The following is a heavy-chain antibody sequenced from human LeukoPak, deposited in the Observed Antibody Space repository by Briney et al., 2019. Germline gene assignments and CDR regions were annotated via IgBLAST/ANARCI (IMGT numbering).Heavy chain of an antibody. CDR1: GVSISSYY. CDR2: IYYSGST. Sequence: PSETLSLTCTVSGVSISSYYWSWIRQPPGKGLEGIGYIYYSGSTSYNPSLKSRVTISVDTSKNQFSLKLSSVTAADTAVYYCARGNSYGSYYFDYWGQGTLVTVSS. D-gene: IGHD5-18*01. J-gene: IGHJ4*02. V-gene: IGHV4-59*01. CDR3: ARGNSYGSYYFDY.